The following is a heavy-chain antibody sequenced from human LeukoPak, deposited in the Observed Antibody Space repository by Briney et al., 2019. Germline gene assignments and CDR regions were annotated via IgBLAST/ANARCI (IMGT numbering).Heavy chain of an antibody. V-gene: IGHV4-61*02. CDR3: ARDLSGQWLVINRFDP. CDR1: GGSISSGSYY. Sequence: TLSLTCTVSGGSISSGSYYWSWIRQPAGKGLEWIGRIYTSGSTNYNPSLKSRVTISVDTSKNQFSLKLSSVTAADTAVYYCARDLSGQWLVINRFDPWGQGTLVTVSS. J-gene: IGHJ5*02. D-gene: IGHD6-19*01. CDR2: IYTSGST.